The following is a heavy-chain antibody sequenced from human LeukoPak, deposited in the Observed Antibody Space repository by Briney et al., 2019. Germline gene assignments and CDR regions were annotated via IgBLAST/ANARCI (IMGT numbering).Heavy chain of an antibody. Sequence: GGSLRLSCGASGFIFSDFEMNWVRQAPGKGLEWVAYTSSSGSTIYYADSLRGRFIVSRDNARNSLYLQMNSLRLEDTAVYYCAREDGEGIFYYMDVWGKGTTVTVS. J-gene: IGHJ6*03. CDR2: TSSSGSTI. D-gene: IGHD2-21*01. V-gene: IGHV3-48*03. CDR3: AREDGEGIFYYMDV. CDR1: GFIFSDFE.